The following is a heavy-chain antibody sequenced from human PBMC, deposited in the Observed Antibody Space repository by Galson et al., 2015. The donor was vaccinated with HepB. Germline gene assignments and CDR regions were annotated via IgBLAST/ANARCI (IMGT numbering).Heavy chain of an antibody. D-gene: IGHD2-21*02. CDR1: GFTFSSYS. CDR3: ARDNDLAFDI. Sequence: SLRLSCAASGFTFSSYSMNWVRQAPGKGLEWVSYISSSSSTIYYADSVKGRFTISRDNAKNSLYLQMNSLRAEDTAVYYCARDNDLAFDIWGQGTMVTVSS. J-gene: IGHJ3*02. V-gene: IGHV3-48*01. CDR2: ISSSSSTI.